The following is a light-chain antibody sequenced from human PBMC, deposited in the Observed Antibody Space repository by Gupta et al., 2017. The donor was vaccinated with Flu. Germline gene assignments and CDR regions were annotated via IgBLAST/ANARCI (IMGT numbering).Light chain of an antibody. CDR2: GAS. CDR3: QQYGSSPVT. V-gene: IGKV3-20*01. CDR1: QSVNSSY. J-gene: IGKJ1*01. Sequence: EIVLTPSPGTLSLSPGERATLSCRASQSVNSSYLAWYQQKPGQAPRLLIYGASSRATGIPDRFSGSGSGTDFTLTISRLEPEDFAVYYCQQYGSSPVTFGQGTKVEIK.